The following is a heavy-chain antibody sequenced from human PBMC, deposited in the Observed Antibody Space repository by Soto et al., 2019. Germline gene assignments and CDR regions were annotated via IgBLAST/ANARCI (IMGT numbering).Heavy chain of an antibody. CDR3: ARSLSGTGTTSFRIYNYYYRDV. J-gene: IGHJ6*03. D-gene: IGHD1-1*01. V-gene: IGHV4-34*01. CDR1: GGSFSGYY. Sequence: QVQLQQWGAGLLKPSETLSLTCAVYGGSFSGYYWSWIRQPPGKGLEWIGEINHSGSTNYNPSLKTRDPTSVDTCMTQFARKVSSVTAADTAVYYRARSLSGTGTTSFRIYNYYYRDVWGKGTTVTVSS. CDR2: INHSGST.